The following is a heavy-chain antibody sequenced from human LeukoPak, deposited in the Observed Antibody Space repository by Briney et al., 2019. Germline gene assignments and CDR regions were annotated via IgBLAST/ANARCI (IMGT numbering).Heavy chain of an antibody. CDR1: GASISSDSDY. Sequence: SETLSLTCTVSGASISSDSDYWGWIRQPAGKGLEWLGRIYSGSTDYNPSLRRRLTIAVDTSKDQFSLKLSSVTAADTAVYYCARGRVSGTTLYFDYWGQGTLFTVSS. CDR2: IYSGST. D-gene: IGHD1-1*01. J-gene: IGHJ4*02. V-gene: IGHV4-61*02. CDR3: ARGRVSGTTLYFDY.